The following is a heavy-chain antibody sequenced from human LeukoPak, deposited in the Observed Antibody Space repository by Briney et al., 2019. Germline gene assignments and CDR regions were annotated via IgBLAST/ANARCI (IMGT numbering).Heavy chain of an antibody. V-gene: IGHV4-59*08. CDR1: GGSISSYY. Sequence: SETLSLTCTVSGGSISSYYWSWIRQPPGKGLEWIGYIYYSGSTNYNPSLKSRVTISVDTSKNQFSLKLSSVTAADTAVYYCARHPGWASYLHFDYWGQGTLVTVSS. J-gene: IGHJ4*02. D-gene: IGHD3-16*02. CDR2: IYYSGST. CDR3: ARHPGWASYLHFDY.